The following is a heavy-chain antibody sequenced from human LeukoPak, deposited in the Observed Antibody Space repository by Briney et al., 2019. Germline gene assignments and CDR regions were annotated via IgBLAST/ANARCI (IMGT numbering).Heavy chain of an antibody. J-gene: IGHJ4*02. CDR1: GFTFSSYG. Sequence: GGSLRLSCAASGFTFSSYGMHWVRQAPGKGLEWVAFIRYDGSNKYYADSVKGRFTISRDNSKNTLYLQMNSLRAEDTAVYYCAKWGYSGGSCYPFDYWGQGTLVTVSS. CDR3: AKWGYSGGSCYPFDY. V-gene: IGHV3-30*02. CDR2: IRYDGSNK. D-gene: IGHD2-15*01.